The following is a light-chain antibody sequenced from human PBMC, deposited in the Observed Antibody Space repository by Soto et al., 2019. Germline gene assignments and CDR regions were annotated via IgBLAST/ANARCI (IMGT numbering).Light chain of an antibody. CDR1: SSNGGAGYD. J-gene: IGLJ1*01. Sequence: QSVLTQPPSVSGAPGQRVTISCTGTSSNGGAGYDVHWYQQLPGTAPKLLIYGNNNRPSGVPDLFSGSRSGTSASLAITGLQAGDEADYYCQSSDSSLSGYVFGTGTKVTVL. CDR2: GNN. CDR3: QSSDSSLSGYV. V-gene: IGLV1-40*01.